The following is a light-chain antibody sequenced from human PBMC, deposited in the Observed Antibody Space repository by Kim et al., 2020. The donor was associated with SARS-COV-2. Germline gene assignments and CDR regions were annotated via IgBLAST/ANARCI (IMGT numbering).Light chain of an antibody. CDR3: QQYNNWLQLT. V-gene: IGKV3-15*01. Sequence: EIVMTQSPATLSVSPGERATLSCRASQSVRSNVAWYQQKPGQAPRLIIYGASTRATGIPARFSGSGSGTEFTLTISSLQSEDFAVYFCQQYNNWLQLTFGGGTKVDIK. J-gene: IGKJ4*01. CDR2: GAS. CDR1: QSVRSN.